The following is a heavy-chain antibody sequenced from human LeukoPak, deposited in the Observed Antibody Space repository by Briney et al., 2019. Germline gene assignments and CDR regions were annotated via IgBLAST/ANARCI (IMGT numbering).Heavy chain of an antibody. Sequence: PGGSLRLSCATSGFTFSSYGMHWVRQAPGKGLEWVAFIRSDRTNEYYADSVKGRSTISRDNSKNTLYLQMSSLRAGDTAVYYCARDAMSRTADYWGQGTLVTVSS. J-gene: IGHJ4*02. D-gene: IGHD2-2*01. V-gene: IGHV3-30*02. CDR1: GFTFSSYG. CDR3: ARDAMSRTADY. CDR2: IRSDRTNE.